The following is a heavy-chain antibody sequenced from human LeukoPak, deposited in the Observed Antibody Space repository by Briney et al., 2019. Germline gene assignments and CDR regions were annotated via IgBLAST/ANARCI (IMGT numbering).Heavy chain of an antibody. V-gene: IGHV5-10-1*01. CDR3: ARTPLSYSSSSRSY. CDR1: GXSFTSYC. D-gene: IGHD6-6*01. CDR2: IDPSDSYT. Sequence: GESLKISFKGSGXSFTSYCISWVRQMPGKGLEWMGRIDPSDSYTNYSPSFQGHVTTSADKSISTAYLQWSSLKASDTAMYYCARTPLSYSSSSRSYWGQGTLVTVSS. J-gene: IGHJ4*02.